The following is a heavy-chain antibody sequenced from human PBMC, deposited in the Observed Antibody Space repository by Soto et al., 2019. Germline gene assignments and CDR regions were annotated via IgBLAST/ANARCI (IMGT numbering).Heavy chain of an antibody. D-gene: IGHD4-17*01. Sequence: ASVKVSCKTSGYKFINYAISWARQAPGQGLEWMGWISAYSGNKKYAQKFQDRVTMTTDTSTSTAYMELRSLRSDDTAIYYCARVYVATVTTGGVYWGQGTLVTVSS. CDR1: GYKFINYA. CDR3: ARVYVATVTTGGVY. J-gene: IGHJ4*02. V-gene: IGHV1-18*01. CDR2: ISAYSGNK.